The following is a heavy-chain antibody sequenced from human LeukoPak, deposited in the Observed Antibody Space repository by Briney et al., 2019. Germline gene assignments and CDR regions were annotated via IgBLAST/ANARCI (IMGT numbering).Heavy chain of an antibody. V-gene: IGHV3-23*01. CDR2: ISGSGGST. CDR1: GFTFSSYA. CDR3: AKVPYADYYYYMDV. J-gene: IGHJ6*03. Sequence: GGSLRLSCAASGFTFSSYAMSWVRQAPGKGLEWVSAISGSGGSTYYADSVKGRFTISRDNSKNTLYLQMNSLRVEDTAVYYCAKVPYADYYYYMDVWGKGTTVTISS. D-gene: IGHD2-2*01.